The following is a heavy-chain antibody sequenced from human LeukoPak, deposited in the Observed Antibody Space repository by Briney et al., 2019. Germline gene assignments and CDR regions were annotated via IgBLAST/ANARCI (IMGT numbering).Heavy chain of an antibody. V-gene: IGHV1-8*01. D-gene: IGHD3-9*01. CDR2: MNPNSVNT. J-gene: IGHJ6*03. CDR1: GYTFTSYD. CDR3: AGGIRYFDWLLRNYYYYYYMDV. Sequence: ASVKVSCKASGYTFTSYDINWVRHATGQGLEWMGWMNPNSVNTGYAQKFQGRVTMTRNTSISTAYMELSSPRSEDTAVYYCAGGIRYFDWLLRNYYYYYYMDVWGKGTTVTVSS.